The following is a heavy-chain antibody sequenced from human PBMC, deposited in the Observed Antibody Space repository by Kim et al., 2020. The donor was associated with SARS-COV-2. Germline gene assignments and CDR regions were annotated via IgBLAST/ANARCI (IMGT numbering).Heavy chain of an antibody. Sequence: GESLKISCKGSGYNFANSWIGWVRQMPGKGLEWMGIIYPGDSDTRYSPSFQGQVSISVDKSISTAYLQWSSLKAADTAVYYCARRDGYKTVDYWGQGTLVTVSS. V-gene: IGHV5-51*01. CDR2: IYPGDSDT. CDR1: GYNFANSW. CDR3: ARRDGYKTVDY. D-gene: IGHD1-1*01. J-gene: IGHJ4*02.